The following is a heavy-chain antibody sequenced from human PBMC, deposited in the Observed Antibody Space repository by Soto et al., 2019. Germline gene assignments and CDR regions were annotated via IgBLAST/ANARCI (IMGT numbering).Heavy chain of an antibody. CDR3: ARVQYFEWHFDL. CDR1: GFTFSDFY. Sequence: QVQLVDSGGGLVKPGGSLRLFCAASGFTFSDFYMTWIRQAPGKGLEWVSYISDTSKTISYSDSVKGRFTISRDNAKNSLYLQMNSLTGEDTAVYYCARVQYFEWHFDLWGRDTLVTVSS. J-gene: IGHJ2*01. D-gene: IGHD3-3*01. CDR2: ISDTSKTI. V-gene: IGHV3-11*01.